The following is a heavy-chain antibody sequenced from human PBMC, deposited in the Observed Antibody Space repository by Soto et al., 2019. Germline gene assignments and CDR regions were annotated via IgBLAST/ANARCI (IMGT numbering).Heavy chain of an antibody. J-gene: IGHJ4*02. D-gene: IGHD2-2*01. Sequence: GGSLRLSCAASGFTFSSYGMHWVRQAPGKGLEWVAVISYDGSNKYYADNVKGRFTISRDNSKNSLFLQMNSLRAEDTVVYYCAKDSRYCSSTSCYLFDYWGQGTLVTVSS. CDR3: AKDSRYCSSTSCYLFDY. V-gene: IGHV3-30*18. CDR2: ISYDGSNK. CDR1: GFTFSSYG.